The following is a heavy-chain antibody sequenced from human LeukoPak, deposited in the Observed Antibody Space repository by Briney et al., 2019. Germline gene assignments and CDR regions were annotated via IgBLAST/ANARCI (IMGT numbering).Heavy chain of an antibody. V-gene: IGHV4-4*07. J-gene: IGHJ3*02. CDR2: IYTSGST. CDR1: GGSISSYY. D-gene: IGHD6-6*01. CDR3: ARARFRREQLADAFDI. Sequence: SETLSLTCTVSGGSISSYYWSWIRQPAGKGLEWIGRIYTSGSTNYNPSLKSRVTISVDTSKNQFSLKLSSVTAADTAVYYCARARFRREQLADAFDIWGQGTMVTVSS.